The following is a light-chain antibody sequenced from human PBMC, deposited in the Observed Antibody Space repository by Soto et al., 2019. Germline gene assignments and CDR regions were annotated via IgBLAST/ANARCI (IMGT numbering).Light chain of an antibody. CDR1: QSISNY. J-gene: IGKJ4*01. CDR2: AAS. CDR3: QQYNSDPFT. V-gene: IGKV1-39*01. Sequence: DIQMTQSPSSLSASVGDRVTITFRASQSISNYLNWYQQKPGKAPKLLIYAASSLQSGVPSRFSGSGSGTDFTLTISSLQPDDFATYYCQQYNSDPFTFGGGTKVDNK.